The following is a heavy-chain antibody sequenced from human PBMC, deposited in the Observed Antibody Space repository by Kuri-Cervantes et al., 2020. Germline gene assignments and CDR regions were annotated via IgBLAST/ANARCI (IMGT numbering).Heavy chain of an antibody. CDR3: ARLLYSDQ. CDR1: GFTVSSNY. V-gene: IGHV3-53*01. Sequence: GESLKISCAASGFTVSSNYMSWVRQAPGKGLEWVSVIYSGGDTYYAESVKGRFTISRDDSKNTLYLQMNSLRAEDTAVYYCARLLYSDQWGQGTLVTVSS. J-gene: IGHJ4*02. CDR2: IYSGGDT.